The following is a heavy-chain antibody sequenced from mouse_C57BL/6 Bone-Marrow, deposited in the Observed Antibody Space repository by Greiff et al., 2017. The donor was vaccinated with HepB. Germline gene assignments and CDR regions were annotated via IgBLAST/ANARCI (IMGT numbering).Heavy chain of an antibody. CDR1: GYAFTNYL. CDR3: ARGADRVYFDY. V-gene: IGHV1-54*01. D-gene: IGHD3-2*01. Sequence: VQLQQSGAELVRPGPSVKVSCKASGYAFTNYLIEWVKQRPGQGLEWIGVINPGSGGTNYNEKFKGKATLTADKSSSTAYMQLSSLTSEDSAVYFCARGADRVYFDYWGQGTTLTVSS. CDR2: INPGSGGT. J-gene: IGHJ2*01.